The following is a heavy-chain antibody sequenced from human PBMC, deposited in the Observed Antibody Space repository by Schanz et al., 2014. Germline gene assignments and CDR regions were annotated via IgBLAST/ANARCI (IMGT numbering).Heavy chain of an antibody. CDR3: ARENLNWEAFDI. Sequence: QVQLVESGGGVVQRWGSLRLSCAASGFIFNDYYMNWIRQAPGKGLEWLSYISRDGTTSYYADSVKGRFTISRDNAKNSLYLEMTSLRGEDTAVYYCARENLNWEAFDIWGQGTVVTVSS. D-gene: IGHD7-27*01. V-gene: IGHV3-11*01. CDR1: GFIFNDYY. J-gene: IGHJ3*02. CDR2: ISRDGTTS.